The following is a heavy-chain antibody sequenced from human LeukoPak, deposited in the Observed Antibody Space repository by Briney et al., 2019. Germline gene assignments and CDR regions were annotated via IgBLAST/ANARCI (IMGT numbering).Heavy chain of an antibody. Sequence: SETLSLTCAVHIESFSGYFWTWIRQPPGKGLEWIGEINHSGSTNYNPSLKSRVTISADTSKNQFSLKLSSVTAADTAVYYCARVRGDLTIDYWGQGNLVTVSS. CDR3: ARVRGDLTIDY. D-gene: IGHD2-21*02. CDR2: INHSGST. V-gene: IGHV4-34*01. CDR1: IESFSGYF. J-gene: IGHJ4*02.